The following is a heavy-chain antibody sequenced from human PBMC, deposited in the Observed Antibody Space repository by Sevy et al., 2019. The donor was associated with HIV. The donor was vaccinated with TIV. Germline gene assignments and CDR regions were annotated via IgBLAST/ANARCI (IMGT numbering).Heavy chain of an antibody. CDR1: GFTFSSFA. CDR2: ISYDGTDN. D-gene: IGHD6-19*01. Sequence: GGSLRLSCAASGFTFSSFAMHWVRQAPGKGLDWVTFISYDGTDNYYADSVKGRFTISRDNSKNTLDLQMNSLRPEDTAIYYCARDGVSSGWYRGYYFDNWGQGTLVIVSS. V-gene: IGHV3-30*04. J-gene: IGHJ4*02. CDR3: ARDGVSSGWYRGYYFDN.